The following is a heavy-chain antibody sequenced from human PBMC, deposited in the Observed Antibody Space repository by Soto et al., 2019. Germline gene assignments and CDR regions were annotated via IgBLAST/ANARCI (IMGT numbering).Heavy chain of an antibody. Sequence: QVQLQESGPGLVKPSQTLSLTCTVSGGSISSGGYYWHWIRQHPGKGLEWIGNIDDGGSAYYKPSRKGSATISLDTTKNQVTLKLSSVTAADAAVYYCARGGELTTVTFWGQGTLVTVSP. V-gene: IGHV4-31*01. CDR1: GGSISSGGYY. J-gene: IGHJ4*02. CDR2: IDDGGSA. D-gene: IGHD4-17*01. CDR3: ARGGELTTVTF.